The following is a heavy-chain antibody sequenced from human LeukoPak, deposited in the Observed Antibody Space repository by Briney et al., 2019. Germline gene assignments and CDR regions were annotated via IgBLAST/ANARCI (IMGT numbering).Heavy chain of an antibody. D-gene: IGHD6-13*01. Sequence: SETLSLTCAVYGGSFSGYYWSWIRQPPGKGLEWIGEINHSGSTNYNPSLKSRVTISVDTSKNQFSLKLSSVTAADTAVYYCARRGGSRYSSPRGGGWFDPWGQGTLVTVSS. CDR2: INHSGST. J-gene: IGHJ5*02. CDR3: ARRGGSRYSSPRGGGWFDP. CDR1: GGSFSGYY. V-gene: IGHV4-34*01.